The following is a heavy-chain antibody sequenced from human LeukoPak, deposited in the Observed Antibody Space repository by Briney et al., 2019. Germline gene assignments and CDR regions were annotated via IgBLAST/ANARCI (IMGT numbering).Heavy chain of an antibody. CDR3: AGGSGIVVVVAATTLRY. Sequence: GGSLRLSCAASGFTFISYAMSWVRQAPGKGLEWVSAISGSGGSTYYADSVKGRFTISRDSSKNTLYLQMNSLRAEDTAVYYCAGGSGIVVVVAATTLRYWGQGTLVTVSS. J-gene: IGHJ4*02. V-gene: IGHV3-23*01. CDR1: GFTFISYA. D-gene: IGHD2-15*01. CDR2: ISGSGGST.